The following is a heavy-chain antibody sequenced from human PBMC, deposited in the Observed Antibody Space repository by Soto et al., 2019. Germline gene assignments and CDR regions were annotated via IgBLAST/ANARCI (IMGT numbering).Heavy chain of an antibody. D-gene: IGHD3-22*01. Sequence: QVVLQESGPGLVKPSVTLSLTCSVSGRSITSYYWSWVRQPPGKGLEWIGYIYDNGITSQNPSLKSRVTMSADTSQNQFSLKLTSVTGADTAVYFCARTYDSNGYANEFDSWGQGILVTVTS. CDR2: IYDNGIT. J-gene: IGHJ4*02. CDR3: ARTYDSNGYANEFDS. V-gene: IGHV4-59*12. CDR1: GRSITSYY.